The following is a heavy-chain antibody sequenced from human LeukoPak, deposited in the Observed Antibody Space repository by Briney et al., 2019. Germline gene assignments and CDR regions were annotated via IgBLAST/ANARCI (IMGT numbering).Heavy chain of an antibody. V-gene: IGHV4-34*01. CDR3: ARGDYYYGMDV. CDR2: INRSGST. Sequence: SETLSLTCAVYGGSFSGYYWSWIRQPPGKGLEWIGEINRSGSTNYNPSLKSRVTISVDTSKNQFSLKLSSVTAADTAVYYCARGDYYYGMDVWGQGTTVTVSS. CDR1: GGSFSGYY. J-gene: IGHJ6*02.